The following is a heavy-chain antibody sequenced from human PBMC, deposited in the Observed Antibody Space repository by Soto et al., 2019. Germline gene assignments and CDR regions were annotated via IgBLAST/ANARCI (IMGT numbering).Heavy chain of an antibody. V-gene: IGHV3-64*01. CDR3: ARGGSGSYDFDY. CDR1: GFTFSSYA. Sequence: EVQLVESGGGLVQPGGSLRLSCAASGFTFSSYAMHWVRQAPGKGLEYVSAISSNGGSTYYANSVKGRFTISRDNSKTALYLKMGRLRAEDMAVYYCARGGSGSYDFDYWGQGTLVTVSS. J-gene: IGHJ4*02. D-gene: IGHD3-22*01. CDR2: ISSNGGST.